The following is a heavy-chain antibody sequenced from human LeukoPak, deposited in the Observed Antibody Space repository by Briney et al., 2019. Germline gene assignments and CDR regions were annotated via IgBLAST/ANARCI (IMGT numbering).Heavy chain of an antibody. CDR2: ISSSSSYI. J-gene: IGHJ4*02. CDR3: ARADSGYDLSIDY. Sequence: GGSLRLSCAASGFTFSSYSMNWVRQAPGKGLEWVSSISSSSSYIYYADSVKGRFTISRDNAKNSLYLQMNSLRAEDTAVYYCARADSGYDLSIDYWGQGTLVTVSS. V-gene: IGHV3-21*01. CDR1: GFTFSSYS. D-gene: IGHD5-12*01.